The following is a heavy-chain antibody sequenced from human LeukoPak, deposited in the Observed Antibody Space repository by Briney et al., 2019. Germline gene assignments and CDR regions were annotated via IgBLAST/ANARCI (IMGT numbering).Heavy chain of an antibody. V-gene: IGHV1-8*03. CDR1: GYTFTSYD. D-gene: IGHD2-2*01. Sequence: GASVKVSCKASGYTFTSYDINWARQATGQGLEWMGWMNPNSGNTGYAQKFQGRVTITRNTSISTAYMELSSLRSEDTAVYYCARAGEFIVVVPAATKGFDYWGQGTLVTVSS. J-gene: IGHJ4*02. CDR2: MNPNSGNT. CDR3: ARAGEFIVVVPAATKGFDY.